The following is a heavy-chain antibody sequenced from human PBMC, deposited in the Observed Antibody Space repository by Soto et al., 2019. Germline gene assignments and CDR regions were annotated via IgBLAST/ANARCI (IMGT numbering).Heavy chain of an antibody. D-gene: IGHD6-13*01. V-gene: IGHV4-59*01. CDR2: IYYSGST. CDR1: GGSISSYY. CDR3: ARERRRYSSTQRGPWFDP. Sequence: SETLSLTCTVSGGSISSYYWSWMRQPPGKGLEWIGYIYYSGSTNYNPSLKSRVTISVDTSKNQFSPKLSSVTAADTAVYYCARERRRYSSTQRGPWFDPWGQGTLVTVSS. J-gene: IGHJ5*02.